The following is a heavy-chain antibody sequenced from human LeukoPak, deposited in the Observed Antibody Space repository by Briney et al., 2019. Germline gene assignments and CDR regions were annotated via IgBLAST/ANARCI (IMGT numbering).Heavy chain of an antibody. CDR1: GGSISSYY. CDR2: IYYSGST. Sequence: SETLSLTCTVSGGSISSYYWSWIRQPPGKGLEWIGYIYYSGSTNYNPSLKSRVTISVDTSKNQFSLNLSSVTAADTAVYYCARRRSDLSSSSPRNWFDPRGQGTLVTVSS. J-gene: IGHJ5*02. D-gene: IGHD6-6*01. V-gene: IGHV4-59*01. CDR3: ARRRSDLSSSSPRNWFDP.